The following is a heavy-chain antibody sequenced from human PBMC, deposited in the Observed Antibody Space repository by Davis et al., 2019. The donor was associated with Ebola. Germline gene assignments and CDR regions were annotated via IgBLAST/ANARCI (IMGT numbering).Heavy chain of an antibody. CDR2: IFPGDSDT. CDR3: ARPSSGYEASFDY. D-gene: IGHD3-22*01. CDR1: GYSFTNYW. Sequence: GGSLRLFCKGSGYSFTNYWIAWVRQLPGEGLEWMGIIFPGDSDTRYSPSFQGQVTISADKSINSAYLQWNSLRASDTAIYYCARPSSGYEASFDYWGQGTLVTVSS. J-gene: IGHJ4*02. V-gene: IGHV5-51*01.